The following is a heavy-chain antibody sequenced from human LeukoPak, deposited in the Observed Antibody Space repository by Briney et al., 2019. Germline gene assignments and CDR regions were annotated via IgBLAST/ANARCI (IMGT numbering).Heavy chain of an antibody. J-gene: IGHJ3*02. D-gene: IGHD3-16*01. CDR3: VEVGFGDAFDI. CDR1: GYTFTSYD. CDR2: MNPKSGNT. Sequence: ASEKVSCKASGYTFTSYDINWVRQAPGQGLEWMGWMNPKSGNTGYAQKFQGRVTMTRNTSISTAYMELSSLRSEDTAVYCGVEVGFGDAFDIWGQGTMVTVSS. V-gene: IGHV1-8*01.